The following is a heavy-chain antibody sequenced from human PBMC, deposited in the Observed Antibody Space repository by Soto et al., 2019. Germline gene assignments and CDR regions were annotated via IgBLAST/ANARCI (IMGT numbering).Heavy chain of an antibody. CDR3: VAGQYFFDY. D-gene: IGHD6-19*01. CDR2: ISYGGSNK. Sequence: QVQLVESGGGVVQPGRSLRLSCAASGFSFSSYGMQWVRQAPGKGLEWVAVISYGGSNKYYADSVKDRFTISRDNSKKTLYLQMNSLRADDTAVYYCVAGQYFFDYCGQGTLVTVSS. V-gene: IGHV3-30*03. J-gene: IGHJ4*02. CDR1: GFSFSSYG.